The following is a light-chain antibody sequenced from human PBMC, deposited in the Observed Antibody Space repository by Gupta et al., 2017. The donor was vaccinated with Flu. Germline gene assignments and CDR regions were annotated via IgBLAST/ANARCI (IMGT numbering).Light chain of an antibody. CDR1: QNVSSTY. J-gene: IGKJ2*01. Sequence: EIVLTQSPGTLSLSPGERVTLSCRASQNVSSTYLAWYQQKPGQAPRLLIYGASSRATGIPDRFSGSGSGTDFTLTISRLEPEDFAVYYCQQHGSSPPYTFGQGTKLEIK. CDR2: GAS. V-gene: IGKV3-20*01. CDR3: QQHGSSPPYT.